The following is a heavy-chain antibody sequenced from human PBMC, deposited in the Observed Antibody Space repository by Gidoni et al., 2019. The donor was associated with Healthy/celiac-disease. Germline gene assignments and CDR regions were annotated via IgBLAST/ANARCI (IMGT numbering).Heavy chain of an antibody. J-gene: IGHJ4*02. Sequence: EVQLLESGGGLVQPGGSLRLPCAASGFPFSRYAMSWVRQAPGKGLEWVSAISGSGGSTYYADSVKGRFTISRDNPKNPMYLQMNSLRAEDTAVYYCAKGGQAGGDYWGQGTLVTVSS. D-gene: IGHD1-26*01. CDR2: ISGSGGST. CDR1: GFPFSRYA. V-gene: IGHV3-23*01. CDR3: AKGGQAGGDY.